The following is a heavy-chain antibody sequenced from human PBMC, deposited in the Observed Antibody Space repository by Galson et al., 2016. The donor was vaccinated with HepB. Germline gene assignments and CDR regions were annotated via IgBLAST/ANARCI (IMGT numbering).Heavy chain of an antibody. Sequence: SETLSLTCSVSGGSVSTPTWWTWVRQSPGKGLEWIGESYHTGTANYYPSLRRRVSIAVDKTKNQIVLRLASVTAADTGIYFCASKVLTSGSHSSYGLDVWGQGTTVTVSS. CDR1: GGSVSTPTW. CDR3: ASKVLTSGSHSSYGLDV. J-gene: IGHJ6*01. V-gene: IGHV4-4*02. CDR2: SYHTGTA. D-gene: IGHD3-9*01.